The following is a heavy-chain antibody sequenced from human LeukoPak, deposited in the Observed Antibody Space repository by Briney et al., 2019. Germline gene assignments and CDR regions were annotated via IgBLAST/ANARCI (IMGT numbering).Heavy chain of an antibody. Sequence: ASVKVSCKASGYTFTSYDINWVRQATGQGLEWMGWMNPNSGNTGYAQKFQGRVTMTRNTSISTAYMELSSLGSEDTAVYYCARRAAAGTYNWFDPWGQGTLVTVSS. CDR2: MNPNSGNT. J-gene: IGHJ5*02. D-gene: IGHD6-13*01. CDR1: GYTFTSYD. CDR3: ARRAAAGTYNWFDP. V-gene: IGHV1-8*01.